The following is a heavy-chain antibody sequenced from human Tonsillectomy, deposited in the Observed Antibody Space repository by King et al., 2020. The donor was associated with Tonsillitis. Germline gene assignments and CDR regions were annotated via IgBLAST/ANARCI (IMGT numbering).Heavy chain of an antibody. Sequence: VQLVESGGGLVQPGGSLRLSCAASGFTFSTYWMSWVRQAPGKGLEWVANIKHDGSEKYYVDSVKGRFTISRDNAKNSLYLKMNSLRAEDTAVYYCASYYDSSGSSGFDYGGQGTLVTVSS. CDR3: ASYYDSSGSSGFDY. CDR2: IKHDGSEK. J-gene: IGHJ4*02. CDR1: GFTFSTYW. D-gene: IGHD3-22*01. V-gene: IGHV3-7*01.